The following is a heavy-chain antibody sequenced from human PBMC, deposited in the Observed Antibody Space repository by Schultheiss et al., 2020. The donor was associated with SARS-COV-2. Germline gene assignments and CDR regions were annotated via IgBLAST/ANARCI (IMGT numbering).Heavy chain of an antibody. CDR1: GFTFSDYY. CDR2: ISSSGSTI. J-gene: IGHJ6*02. Sequence: GGSLRLSCAASGFTFSDYYMSWIRQAPGKGLEWVSYISSSGSTIYYADSVKGRFTISRDNAKNSLYLQMNSLRAEDTAVYYCARDLPPPGARWLRLGELSLFDGMDVWGQGTTVTVSS. V-gene: IGHV3-11*01. CDR3: ARDLPPPGARWLRLGELSLFDGMDV. D-gene: IGHD3-16*02.